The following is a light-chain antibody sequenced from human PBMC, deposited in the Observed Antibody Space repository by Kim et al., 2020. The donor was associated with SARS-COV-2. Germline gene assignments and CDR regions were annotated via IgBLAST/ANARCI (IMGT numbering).Light chain of an antibody. CDR2: GKN. J-gene: IGLJ2*01. CDR1: SLRSYY. V-gene: IGLV3-19*01. Sequence: ALGQTVRITCQGDSLRSYYASWYQQKPRQAPVFVIYGKNNRPSGIPDRFSGSSSGNTASLTITGAQAEDEADYYCNSRDSSGNHEVFGGGTQLTVL. CDR3: NSRDSSGNHEV.